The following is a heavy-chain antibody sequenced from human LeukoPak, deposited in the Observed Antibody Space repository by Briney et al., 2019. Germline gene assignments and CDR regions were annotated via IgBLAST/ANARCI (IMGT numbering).Heavy chain of an antibody. V-gene: IGHV1-18*01. J-gene: IGHJ4*02. Sequence: ASVKVSCKASGYTFSNYGITWVRQAPGQGLKWMGWISGYNGNTNYAQKLQGRVTMTTDTSTSTAYMELRSLRSDDTAVYYCARVESQLAVDYWGQGTLVTVSS. CDR3: ARVESQLAVDY. CDR2: ISGYNGNT. CDR1: GYTFSNYG. D-gene: IGHD6-6*01.